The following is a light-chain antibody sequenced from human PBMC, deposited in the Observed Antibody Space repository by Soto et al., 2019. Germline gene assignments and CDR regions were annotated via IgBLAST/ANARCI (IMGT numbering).Light chain of an antibody. CDR2: EVS. CDR1: SSDVGGYNY. Sequence: QFALTQPASVSGSPGQSITISCTGTSSDVGGYNYVSWYQQHPGKAPKLMIYEVSNRPSGVSNRFSGPKSGNTASLTISGLQAEDEADYYCSSYTSSSTLVVFGGGTKLTVL. CDR3: SSYTSSSTLVV. V-gene: IGLV2-14*01. J-gene: IGLJ2*01.